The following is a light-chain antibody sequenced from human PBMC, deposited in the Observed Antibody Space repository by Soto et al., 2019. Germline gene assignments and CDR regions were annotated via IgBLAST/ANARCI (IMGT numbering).Light chain of an antibody. CDR1: SSDIGNYNR. V-gene: IGLV2-18*02. CDR3: SSYTNNNTLV. CDR2: EVS. J-gene: IGLJ3*02. Sequence: QSALTQPPSVSGSPGQSVTISCTGTSSDIGNYNRVSWYQQPPGIAPKLMIYEVSSRPSGIPDRFSGSKSGNTASLTISGLQAEDEADYYCSSYTNNNTLVFGGGTKLTVL.